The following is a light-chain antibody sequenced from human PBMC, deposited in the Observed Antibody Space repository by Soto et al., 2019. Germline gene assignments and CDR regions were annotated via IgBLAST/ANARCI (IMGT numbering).Light chain of an antibody. CDR3: SSYAGSNHLL. CDR2: EVT. V-gene: IGLV2-8*01. Sequence: QSVLTQSPSASGSPGQSVTISCTGTSSDVGGYNFVSWYQQHPGKAPKLMIYEVTKRLSGVPDRFSGSKSGNTASLTVSGFQAEDEADYYCSSYAGSNHLLFGGGTKLTVL. CDR1: SSDVGGYNF. J-gene: IGLJ2*01.